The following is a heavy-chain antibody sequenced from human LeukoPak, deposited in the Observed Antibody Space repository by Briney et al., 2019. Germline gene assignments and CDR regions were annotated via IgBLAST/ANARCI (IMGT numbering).Heavy chain of an antibody. Sequence: PGGSLRLSCAASGFTFSSYAMSWVRQAPGKGLEWVSAISGSGGSTYYADSVKGRFTISRDNSKNTLYLQMNSLRAEDTAVYYCAKSTQKQDNWNDGGVDAFDIWGQGTMVTVSS. D-gene: IGHD1-20*01. CDR2: ISGSGGST. CDR1: GFTFSSYA. V-gene: IGHV3-23*01. CDR3: AKSTQKQDNWNDGGVDAFDI. J-gene: IGHJ3*02.